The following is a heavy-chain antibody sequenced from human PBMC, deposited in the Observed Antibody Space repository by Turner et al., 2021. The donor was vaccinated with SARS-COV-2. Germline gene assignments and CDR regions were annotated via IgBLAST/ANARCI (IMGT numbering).Heavy chain of an antibody. CDR1: GYTFTSYY. CDR2: MNPDSGNT. D-gene: IGHD2-2*01. CDR3: ARGGYCSSTSCSPYWYFDL. V-gene: IGHV1-8*03. Sequence: QVQLVQSGAEVKKPGASVKVSCKASGYTFTSYYINWVRQATGQGLEWMGWMNPDSGNTAYAQKFQGRVTITRNTSISTAYMELSSLRSEDTAVYYCARGGYCSSTSCSPYWYFDLWGRGTLVTVSS. J-gene: IGHJ2*01.